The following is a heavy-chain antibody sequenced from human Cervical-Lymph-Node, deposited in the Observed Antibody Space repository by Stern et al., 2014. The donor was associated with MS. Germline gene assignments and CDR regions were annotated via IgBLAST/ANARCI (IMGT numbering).Heavy chain of an antibody. CDR2: IIVSFGTA. CDR1: GGTFYKYA. D-gene: IGHD1-26*01. Sequence: QVQLVQSGAEVKKPGSSVRVSCKASGGTFYKYAISWVRQAPGQGLEWMGGIIVSFGTATYAKKFQGRVAITADESTSTAYMDLSSLTSDDTAFFYCASDPYGGTYYLDSWGQGSLVTVSS. J-gene: IGHJ4*02. V-gene: IGHV1-69*01. CDR3: ASDPYGGTYYLDS.